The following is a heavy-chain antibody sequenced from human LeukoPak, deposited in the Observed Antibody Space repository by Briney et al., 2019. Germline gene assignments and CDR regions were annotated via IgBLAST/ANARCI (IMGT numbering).Heavy chain of an antibody. D-gene: IGHD4-23*01. CDR2: ISYDGGNK. J-gene: IGHJ4*02. CDR1: GFTFSSHS. CDR3: ARDRATVVIPMRWGYFDY. V-gene: IGHV3-30*03. Sequence: PGGSLRLSCAASGFTFSSHSMNWVRQAPGKGLEWVTIISYDGGNKYYADSVKGRFTISRDNSKNTLYLHMNSLRAEDTAVYYCARDRATVVIPMRWGYFDYWGQGTLVAVSS.